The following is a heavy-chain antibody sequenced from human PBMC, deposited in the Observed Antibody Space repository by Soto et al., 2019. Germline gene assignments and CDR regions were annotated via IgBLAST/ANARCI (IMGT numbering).Heavy chain of an antibody. D-gene: IGHD3-3*01. CDR1: GGTFHSYA. CDR3: ARDFATIFGARGFDP. CDR2: IIPIFGTA. J-gene: IGHJ5*02. V-gene: IGHV1-69*13. Sequence: GASVKVSFKASGGTFHSYAISWGRQAPGQGIEWMGGIIPIFGTANYAQKFQGRVTITADESTSKAYMELSSLRSQDTAVYSCARDFATIFGARGFDPWGQGTLVTVSS.